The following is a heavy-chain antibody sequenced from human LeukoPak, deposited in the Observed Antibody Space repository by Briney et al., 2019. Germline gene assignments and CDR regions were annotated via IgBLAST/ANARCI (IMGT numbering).Heavy chain of an antibody. CDR2: ISAYNGNT. D-gene: IGHD6-13*01. Sequence: ASVKVSCKASGYTFTSYGISWVRQAPGQGLEWMGWISAYNGNTNYAQKLQGRVTMTTDTSTSTAYMELRSLRSDDTAVYYCASSLSDSSSWYGPMDVWGQGTTVTVSS. V-gene: IGHV1-18*01. CDR1: GYTFTSYG. CDR3: ASSLSDSSSWYGPMDV. J-gene: IGHJ6*02.